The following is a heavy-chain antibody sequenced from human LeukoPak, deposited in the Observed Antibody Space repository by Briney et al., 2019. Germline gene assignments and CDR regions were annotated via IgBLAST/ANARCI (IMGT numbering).Heavy chain of an antibody. CDR2: ISAYNGNT. CDR3: ARDKPFGDDPGFDP. Sequence: GASVKVSCKASGYTFTSYGISWVRQAPGQGLEWMGWISAYNGNTNHAQKLQGRVTMTTDTSTSTAYMELRSLRSDDTAVYYCARDKPFGDDPGFDPWGQGTLVTVSS. D-gene: IGHD3-10*01. V-gene: IGHV1-18*01. J-gene: IGHJ5*02. CDR1: GYTFTSYG.